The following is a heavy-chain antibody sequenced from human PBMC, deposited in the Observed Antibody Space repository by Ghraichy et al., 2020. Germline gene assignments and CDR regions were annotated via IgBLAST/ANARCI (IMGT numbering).Heavy chain of an antibody. CDR3: ARGRMYTSGPAAFDV. Sequence: SETLSLTCSVYGDSFNLYYWTFIRQPPGKGLEWIGEINNSGRTNYKPSLRSRVTISLDTSKNQFSLKLTSMSAAHTAVYFCARGRMYTSGPAAFDVWGQGTMVSVS. V-gene: IGHV4-34*01. CDR2: INNSGRT. CDR1: GDSFNLYY. J-gene: IGHJ3*01. D-gene: IGHD6-19*01.